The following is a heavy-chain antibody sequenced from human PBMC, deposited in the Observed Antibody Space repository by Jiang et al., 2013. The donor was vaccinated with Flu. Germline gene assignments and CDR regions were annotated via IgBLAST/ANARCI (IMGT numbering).Heavy chain of an antibody. J-gene: IGHJ4*02. CDR2: FRSSSST. Sequence: GGGLVQPGGSLRLSCAASGFTFSSYSMNWVRQAPGKGLEWVSYFRSSSSTYYADSVKGRFTISRDNARNSLYLQMDSLRAEDTAVYYCARGSSSGYYPFDYWGQGTLVTVSS. V-gene: IGHV3-48*04. D-gene: IGHD3-22*01. CDR1: GFTFSSYS. CDR3: ARGSSSGYYPFDY.